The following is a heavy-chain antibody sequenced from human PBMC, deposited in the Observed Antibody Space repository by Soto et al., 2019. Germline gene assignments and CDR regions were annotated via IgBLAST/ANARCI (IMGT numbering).Heavy chain of an antibody. D-gene: IGHD6-13*01. Sequence: GGSLRRSCPASGFTFTGYRMNWVRQAPGKGLEWVSSMRRSGTYIYYADSVKGRFTISRDNAKNSLYLQRNSLRAEYTAVYYCARASAAVVSVAGMDVWGQGTTVTVSS. CDR2: MRRSGTYI. J-gene: IGHJ6*02. CDR1: GFTFTGYR. V-gene: IGHV3-21*01. CDR3: ARASAAVVSVAGMDV.